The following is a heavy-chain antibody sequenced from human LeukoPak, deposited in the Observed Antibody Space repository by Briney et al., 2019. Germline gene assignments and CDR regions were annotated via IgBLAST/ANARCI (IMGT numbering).Heavy chain of an antibody. D-gene: IGHD4-17*01. V-gene: IGHV3-11*01. J-gene: IGHJ3*01. CDR1: GFTFSDYY. Sequence: PGGSLRLSCAASGFTFSDYYMSWLRQAPGKGLEWVSYISSSGSTIYCADSVKGRFTISRDNAKNSLYLQMNSLRAEDTAVYYCARDPNGDYIGAFDFRGQGTMVTVSS. CDR2: ISSSGSTI. CDR3: ARDPNGDYIGAFDF.